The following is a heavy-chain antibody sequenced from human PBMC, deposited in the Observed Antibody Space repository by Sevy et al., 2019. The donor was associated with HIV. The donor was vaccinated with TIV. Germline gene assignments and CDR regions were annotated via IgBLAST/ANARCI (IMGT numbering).Heavy chain of an antibody. J-gene: IGHJ4*02. D-gene: IGHD3-10*02. CDR1: GFTFSSAW. V-gene: IGHV3-23*01. CDR2: LIENGVDT. Sequence: GGSLRLSCAASGFTFSSAWMSWVRQAPGKGLEWVSGLIENGVDTYYSDSVRGRFTISRDNSKNTLYLQMNSLRAEDTAIYYCVKDYMFAADWAPDSWGQGTLVTVSS. CDR3: VKDYMFAADWAPDS.